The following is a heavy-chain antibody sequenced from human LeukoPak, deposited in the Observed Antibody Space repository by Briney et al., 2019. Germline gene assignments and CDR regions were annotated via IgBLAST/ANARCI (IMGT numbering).Heavy chain of an antibody. CDR2: IIPIFGAA. CDR3: DSYGGRELPHPLYYYYYMDV. D-gene: IGHD1-26*01. J-gene: IGHJ6*03. CDR1: GGTFSSYA. Sequence: SVKVSYKASGGTFSSYAISWVRQAAGQGLEWMGGIIPIFGAANYVQKFQGRVTITTDESTSTAYMDQSSLTPEHTAVYYCDSYGGRELPHPLYYYYYMDVWGKGTKVTVSS. V-gene: IGHV1-69*05.